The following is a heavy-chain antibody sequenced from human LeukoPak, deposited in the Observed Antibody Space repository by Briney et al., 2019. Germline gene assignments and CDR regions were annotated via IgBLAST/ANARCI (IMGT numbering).Heavy chain of an antibody. J-gene: IGHJ3*02. CDR1: GFTVSSNY. Sequence: GGPLRLSCAASGFTVSSNYMSWVRQAPGKGLEWVSVIYSGGSTYYADSVKGRFTISRDNSKNTLYLQMNSLRAEDTAVYYCAREGDGYNYDPGEQKAFDIWGQGTMVTVSS. CDR2: IYSGGST. D-gene: IGHD5-24*01. CDR3: AREGDGYNYDPGEQKAFDI. V-gene: IGHV3-53*01.